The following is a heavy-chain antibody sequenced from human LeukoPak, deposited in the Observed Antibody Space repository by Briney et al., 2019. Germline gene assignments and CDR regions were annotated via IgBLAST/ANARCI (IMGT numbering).Heavy chain of an antibody. D-gene: IGHD3-16*01. Sequence: ASVKVSCKASGYTFTSYDINWVRQATGQGLEWMGWMNPNSGNTGYAQKFQGRVTITRNTSISTAYMELSSLRSEDTAVYYCAREGSSFIGGDAFDIWGQGTMVTVSS. CDR2: MNPNSGNT. CDR1: GYTFTSYD. V-gene: IGHV1-8*03. CDR3: AREGSSFIGGDAFDI. J-gene: IGHJ3*02.